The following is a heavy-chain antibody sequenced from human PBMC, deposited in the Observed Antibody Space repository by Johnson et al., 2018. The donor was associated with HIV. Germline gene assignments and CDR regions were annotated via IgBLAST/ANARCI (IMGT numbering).Heavy chain of an antibody. Sequence: QVQLMESGGGLVKPGGSLRLSCAASGFTFSSYAMHWVRQAPGKGLEWVAVIRYDGSNKYYADSVKGRFTISRDNAKNSLYLQMNSLRTEDTAVYYCAKVRVAAMIVVVSGRDAFDIWGQGTMVTVSS. CDR2: IRYDGSNK. J-gene: IGHJ3*02. CDR3: AKVRVAAMIVVVSGRDAFDI. D-gene: IGHD3-22*01. V-gene: IGHV3-30*02. CDR1: GFTFSSYA.